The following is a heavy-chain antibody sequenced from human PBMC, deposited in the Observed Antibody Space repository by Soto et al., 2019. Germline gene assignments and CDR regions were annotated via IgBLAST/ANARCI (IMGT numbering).Heavy chain of an antibody. J-gene: IGHJ4*02. D-gene: IGHD3-10*01. Sequence: SETLSLTCTVSGGSISSSSYYWGWIRQPPGKGLEWIGSIYYSGSTYYNPSLKSRVTISVDTSKNQFSLKLSSVTAADTAVYYCARWWFGEFFDYWGQGTLVTVSS. CDR2: IYYSGST. CDR3: ARWWFGEFFDY. CDR1: GGSISSSSYY. V-gene: IGHV4-39*01.